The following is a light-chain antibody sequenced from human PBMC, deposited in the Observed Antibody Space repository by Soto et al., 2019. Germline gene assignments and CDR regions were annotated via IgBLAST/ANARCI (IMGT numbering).Light chain of an antibody. J-gene: IGKJ1*01. CDR1: QSVSSN. V-gene: IGKV3-15*01. CDR2: GAS. CDR3: QQYNQWPGT. Sequence: EIVMTQSPATLSLSPGERATLSCRASQSVSSNLAWYQQKPGQAPRLLIYGASTRATGIPARFSGSGSGTEFTITISSLQSEDFAVYYCQQYNQWPGTFGQGTKVEIK.